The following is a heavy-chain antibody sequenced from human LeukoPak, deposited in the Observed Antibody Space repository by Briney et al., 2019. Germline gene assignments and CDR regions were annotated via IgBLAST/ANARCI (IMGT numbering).Heavy chain of an antibody. J-gene: IGHJ3*02. D-gene: IGHD5-18*01. CDR2: VNWNSGSV. V-gene: IGHV3-9*01. CDR1: GFTFDNYA. CDR3: AKDRGYRDLDSVDT. Sequence: PGGSLRLSCAASGFTFDNYAIHWIRQTPGKGLEWVSSVNWNSGSVDYADSVKGRFTISKDNAKNSLYLQMNSLRAEDTALYYCAKDRGYRDLDSVDTWGQGKMVTVSS.